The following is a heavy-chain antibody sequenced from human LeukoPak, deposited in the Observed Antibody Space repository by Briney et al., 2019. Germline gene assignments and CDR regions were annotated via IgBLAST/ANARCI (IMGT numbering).Heavy chain of an antibody. CDR1: GYTLTRYG. J-gene: IGHJ4*02. D-gene: IGHD6-19*01. CDR2: INPNSGGT. CDR3: ATESVAGFYFDY. V-gene: IGHV1-2*02. Sequence: GASVKVSCKASGYTLTRYGLTWVRQAPGQGLEWMGWINPNSGGTNYAQKFQGRVTMTRDTSISTAYMELSRLRSDDTAVYYCATESVAGFYFDYWGQGTLVTVSS.